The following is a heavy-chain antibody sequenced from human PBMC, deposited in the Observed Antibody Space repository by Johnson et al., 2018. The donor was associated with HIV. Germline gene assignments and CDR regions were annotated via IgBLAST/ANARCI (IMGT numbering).Heavy chain of an antibody. CDR3: GFDI. Sequence: VQLVESGGGLVKPGGSLRLSCAASGFTFSSYAMHWVRQAPGKGLEWVAVIAYDGSNKYYADSVKDRFTISRDNSKNTLFLQMNSLRAEDTAVYYCGFDIWGQGTMVTVSS. CDR1: GFTFSSYA. J-gene: IGHJ3*02. CDR2: IAYDGSNK. V-gene: IGHV3-30*04.